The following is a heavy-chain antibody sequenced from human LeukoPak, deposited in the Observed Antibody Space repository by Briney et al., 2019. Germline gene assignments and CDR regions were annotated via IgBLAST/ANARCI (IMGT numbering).Heavy chain of an antibody. CDR3: ARDYRGSKLVWFGELLGGFDY. J-gene: IGHJ4*02. Sequence: PGGSLRLSCAASGFTFSSYAMHWVRQAPGRGLEWVAVISYGGSNKYYADSVKGRFTISRDNSKNTLYLQMNSLRAEDTAVYYCARDYRGSKLVWFGELLGGFDYWGQGTLVTVSS. CDR2: ISYGGSNK. V-gene: IGHV3-30*01. D-gene: IGHD3-10*01. CDR1: GFTFSSYA.